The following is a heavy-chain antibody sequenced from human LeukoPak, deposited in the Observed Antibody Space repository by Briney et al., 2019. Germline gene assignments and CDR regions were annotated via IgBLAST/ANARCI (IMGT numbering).Heavy chain of an antibody. D-gene: IGHD6-19*01. Sequence: SETLSLTCSVSGGSISRYHWSWIRQPPGKELKWISYTLYSGYTSYNPSLKSRVTISVDTSKNQFSLKLSSVTAADTAVYYCAGLIAVAGTPIDYWGQGTLVTVSS. CDR3: AGLIAVAGTPIDY. V-gene: IGHV4-59*01. CDR1: GGSISRYH. CDR2: TLYSGYT. J-gene: IGHJ4*02.